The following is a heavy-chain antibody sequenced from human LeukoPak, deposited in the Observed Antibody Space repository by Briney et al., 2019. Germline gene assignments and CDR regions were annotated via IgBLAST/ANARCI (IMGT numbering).Heavy chain of an antibody. V-gene: IGHV3-30-3*01. CDR2: ISYDGSNK. J-gene: IGHJ5*02. CDR1: GFMFRSYA. Sequence: GGSLRLSCAASGFMFRSYAMHWVRQAPGKGLEWVALISYDGSNKYYADSVKGRFTISRDNSKNTLYLQMNSLRAEDTAVYYCARSIMIFGVARGLGDWFDPWGQGTLVTVSS. D-gene: IGHD3-3*01. CDR3: ARSIMIFGVARGLGDWFDP.